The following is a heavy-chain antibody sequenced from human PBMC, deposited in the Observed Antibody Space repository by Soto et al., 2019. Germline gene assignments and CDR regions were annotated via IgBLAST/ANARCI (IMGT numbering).Heavy chain of an antibody. V-gene: IGHV1-69*13. CDR2: IIPIFGTA. Sequence: SVKVSCKASGYTFTSYAISWVRQAPGQGLEWMGGIIPIFGTANYAQKFQGRVTITADESTSTAYMELSSLRSEDTAVYYCASTYGSDHRDAFDIWGQGTMVTVSS. J-gene: IGHJ3*02. CDR3: ASTYGSDHRDAFDI. D-gene: IGHD3-10*01. CDR1: GYTFTSYA.